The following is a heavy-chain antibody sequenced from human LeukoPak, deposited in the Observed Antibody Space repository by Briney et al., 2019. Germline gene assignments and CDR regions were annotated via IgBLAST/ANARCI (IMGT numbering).Heavy chain of an antibody. V-gene: IGHV5-51*01. CDR1: GYSFTSYW. J-gene: IGHJ4*02. Sequence: GESLKISCKGSGYSFTSYWIGWVRQMPGKGLEWMGIIYPGDSDTRYSPSFQGQVTISADKSISTAYLQWSSLKASDTAMYYCARTARGYSGYDDSYYFDYWGQGTLVTVSS. CDR3: ARTARGYSGYDDSYYFDY. CDR2: IYPGDSDT. D-gene: IGHD5-12*01.